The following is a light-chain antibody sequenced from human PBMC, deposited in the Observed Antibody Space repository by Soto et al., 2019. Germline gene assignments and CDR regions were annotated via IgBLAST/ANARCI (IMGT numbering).Light chain of an antibody. Sequence: DILVTQSPSSVSASVGDRVTITCRASQGIGKWLAWYRQKTGTAPKLLIYAASTLQTGVPSRFSGSGSGTDFTLTISSLQPGDFATYYCQQANRLPLTFGGGTKVEMK. J-gene: IGKJ4*01. CDR3: QQANRLPLT. CDR1: QGIGKW. V-gene: IGKV1-12*01. CDR2: AAS.